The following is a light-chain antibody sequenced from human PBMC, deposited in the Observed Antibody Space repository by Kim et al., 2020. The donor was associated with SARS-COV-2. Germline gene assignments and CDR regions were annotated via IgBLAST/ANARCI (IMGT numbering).Light chain of an antibody. Sequence: ECPGKAVTISCTRSSGRIASNFVQWYQQRPGSAPTSVIYEDNQRPSWVPDRFSGSIDDSSNSASLTISGLKTEDEADYYCQSGRLFGGGTQLTVL. CDR2: EDN. CDR3: QSGRL. V-gene: IGLV6-57*03. CDR1: SGRIASNF. J-gene: IGLJ2*01.